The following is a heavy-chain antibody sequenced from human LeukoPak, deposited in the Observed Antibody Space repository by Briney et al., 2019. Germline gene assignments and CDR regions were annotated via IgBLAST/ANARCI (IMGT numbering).Heavy chain of an antibody. CDR2: IYYSGST. J-gene: IGHJ4*02. V-gene: IGHV4-59*01. CDR1: GGSISSYY. CDR3: ARAYGDYDPLDY. Sequence: SETLSLTCTVSGGSISSYYWSWIRQPPGKGLEWIGYIYYSGSTNYNPSLESRVTISVDTSKNQFSLKLSSVTAADTAVYYCARAYGDYDPLDYWGQGTLVTVSS. D-gene: IGHD4-17*01.